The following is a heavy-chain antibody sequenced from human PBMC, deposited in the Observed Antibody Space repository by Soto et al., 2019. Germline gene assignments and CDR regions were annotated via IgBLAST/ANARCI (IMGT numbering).Heavy chain of an antibody. CDR1: GVNFGKSS. CDR3: AKASAYGSGSLDN. D-gene: IGHD3-10*01. J-gene: IGHJ4*02. Sequence: PGGSLRLSCAASGVNFGKSSMCWGRQAPGKGLEWISYMTRSGDVTYYADSVKGRFTISRDNAKNSLFLQMNSLRAEDTAMYFCAKASAYGSGSLDNWGQGALVTVSS. CDR2: MTRSGDVT. V-gene: IGHV3-48*01.